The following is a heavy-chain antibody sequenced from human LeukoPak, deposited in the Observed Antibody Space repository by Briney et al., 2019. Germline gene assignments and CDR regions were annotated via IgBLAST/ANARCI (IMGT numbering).Heavy chain of an antibody. Sequence: GGSLRLSCAASGFTFSDYYMSWIRQAPGKGLEWVSYISCNGGSIYYADSVKGRFTISRDNAKNSLYLQMNSLRAEDTAVYYCARVAEYDFWSGYQGYYFDYWGQGTLVTVSS. CDR1: GFTFSDYY. V-gene: IGHV3-11*01. CDR3: ARVAEYDFWSGYQGYYFDY. D-gene: IGHD3-3*01. J-gene: IGHJ4*02. CDR2: ISCNGGSI.